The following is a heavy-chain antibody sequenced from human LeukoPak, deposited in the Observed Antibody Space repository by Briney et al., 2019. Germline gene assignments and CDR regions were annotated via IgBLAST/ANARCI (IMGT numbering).Heavy chain of an antibody. J-gene: IGHJ4*02. Sequence: GRSLRLSCAASGFTFSSYGMHWVRQAPGKGLEWVAVIWYDGSNKYYADSVKGRFTISRDNSKNTLYLQMNSLRAEDTAVYYCAKEGNWNYAQPFDYWGQGTLVTVSS. CDR2: IWYDGSNK. V-gene: IGHV3-33*06. D-gene: IGHD1-7*01. CDR1: GFTFSSYG. CDR3: AKEGNWNYAQPFDY.